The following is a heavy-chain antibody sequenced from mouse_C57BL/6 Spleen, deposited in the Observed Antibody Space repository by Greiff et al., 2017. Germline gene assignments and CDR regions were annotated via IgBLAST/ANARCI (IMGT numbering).Heavy chain of an antibody. V-gene: IGHV5-4*01. J-gene: IGHJ2*01. D-gene: IGHD1-1*01. CDR2: ISDGGSYT. CDR1: GFTLSSYA. CDR3: ARATTVFDY. Sequence: EVHLVESGGGLVKPGGSLKLSCAASGFTLSSYAMSWVRQTPEKRLEWVATISDGGSYTYYPDNVKGRFTITRDNAKNNRYLQMSHLKSEDTAMYYCARATTVFDYWGQGTTLTVSS.